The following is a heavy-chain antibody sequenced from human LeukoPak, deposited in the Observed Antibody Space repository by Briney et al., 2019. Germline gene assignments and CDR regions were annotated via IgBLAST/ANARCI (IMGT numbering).Heavy chain of an antibody. V-gene: IGHV3-74*01. CDR1: GFSFRTFW. Sequence: GGSLRLSCAASGFSFRTFWMHWLRQVPGKGLVWVSRINGDGSTTTYADSVKGRFTISRDNAKNSLYLQMNSLRAEDTAVYYCARDGPKIDYWGQGTLVTVSS. CDR2: INGDGSTT. CDR3: ARDGPKIDY. J-gene: IGHJ4*02.